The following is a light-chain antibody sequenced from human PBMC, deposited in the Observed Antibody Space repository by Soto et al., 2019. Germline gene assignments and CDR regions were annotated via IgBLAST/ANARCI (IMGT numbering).Light chain of an antibody. J-gene: IGKJ2*01. CDR2: DAS. V-gene: IGKV1-5*01. Sequence: DIQMTQSPSTLSASVGDRVTITCRASQSISRWLAWYQQKPGKAPNLLIYDASSLESGVPSRFSGSGSGTEFTLTISSLQPDDFATYCCQQFHSSSPYTFGQGTKLEIK. CDR1: QSISRW. CDR3: QQFHSSSPYT.